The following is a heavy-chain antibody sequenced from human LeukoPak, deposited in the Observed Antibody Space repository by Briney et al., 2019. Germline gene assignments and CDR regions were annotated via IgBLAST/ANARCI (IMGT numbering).Heavy chain of an antibody. CDR1: GGSISSSSYY. D-gene: IGHD6-13*01. J-gene: IGHJ4*02. Sequence: SETLSLTCTVSGGSISSSSYYWGWIRQPPGKGLEWIGSIYYSGSTYYNPSLKSRVTISVDTSKNQFSLKLSSVTAADTAVYYCARCPSRRQLADFDYWGQGTLVTVSS. CDR3: ARCPSRRQLADFDY. V-gene: IGHV4-39*01. CDR2: IYYSGST.